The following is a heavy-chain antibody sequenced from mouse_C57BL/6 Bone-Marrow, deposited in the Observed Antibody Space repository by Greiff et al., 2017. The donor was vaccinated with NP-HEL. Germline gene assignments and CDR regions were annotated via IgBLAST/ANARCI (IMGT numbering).Heavy chain of an antibody. J-gene: IGHJ3*01. CDR1: GYTFTSYW. CDR3: AREGLRAGWFAY. Sequence: QVQLKQPGAELVRPGTSVKLSCKASGYTFTSYWMHWVKQRPGQGLEWIGVIDPSDSYTNYNQKFKGKATLTVDTSSSTAYMQLSSLTSEDSAVYYCAREGLRAGWFAYWGQGTLVTVSA. V-gene: IGHV1-59*01. D-gene: IGHD2-2*01. CDR2: IDPSDSYT.